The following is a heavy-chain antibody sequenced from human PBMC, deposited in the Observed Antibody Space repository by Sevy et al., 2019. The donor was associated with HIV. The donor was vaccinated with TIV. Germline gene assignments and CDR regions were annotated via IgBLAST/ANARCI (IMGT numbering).Heavy chain of an antibody. J-gene: IGHJ4*02. D-gene: IGHD6-19*01. CDR2: ISWNSGSI. CDR3: AKDIGSGWYFYFDY. V-gene: IGHV3-9*01. CDR1: GFTFDDYA. Sequence: SLKISCAASGFTFDDYAMHWVRQAPGKGLEWVSGISWNSGSIGYADSVKGRFTISRDNATNSLYLQMNSLRAEDTALYYCAKDIGSGWYFYFDYWGQGTLVTVSS.